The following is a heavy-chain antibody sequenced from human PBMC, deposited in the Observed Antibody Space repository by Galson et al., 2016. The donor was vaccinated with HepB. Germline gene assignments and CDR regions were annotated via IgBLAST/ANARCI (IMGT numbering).Heavy chain of an antibody. CDR2: ISGSGGST. D-gene: IGHD3-22*01. CDR1: GFTFSSYA. CDR3: ARDASSTGYFGGTTDDY. V-gene: IGHV3-23*01. J-gene: IGHJ4*02. Sequence: SLRLSCAASGFTFSSYAMSWVRQAPGKGLEWVSAISGSGGSTYYADSVKGRFTISRDNSKNTLYLQMNSLRAEDTAVYYCARDASSTGYFGGTTDDYWGQGTLVTVSS.